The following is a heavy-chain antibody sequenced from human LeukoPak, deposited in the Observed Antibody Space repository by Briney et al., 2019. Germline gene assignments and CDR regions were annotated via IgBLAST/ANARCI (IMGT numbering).Heavy chain of an antibody. CDR3: AREQDIVVVPAAMGYYYGMDV. CDR2: ISYDGSNK. J-gene: IGHJ6*02. CDR1: GFTFSSYA. D-gene: IGHD2-2*01. Sequence: QPGGSLRLSCAASGFTFSSYAMHWVRQAPGKGLEWVAVISYDGSNKCYADSVKGRFTISRDNSKNTLYLQMNSLRTEDTAVYYCAREQDIVVVPAAMGYYYGMDVWGQGTTVTVSS. V-gene: IGHV3-30-3*01.